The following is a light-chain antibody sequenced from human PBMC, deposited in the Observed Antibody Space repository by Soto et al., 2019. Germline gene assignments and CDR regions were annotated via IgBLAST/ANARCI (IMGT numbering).Light chain of an antibody. J-gene: IGKJ2*01. Sequence: EIVLTQSPATLSVSPGERATLSCRASQSVGTYVAWYQHKPGQAPRLLVYDASNRASDISARFTGSGSGTDFTLPISSLEPADFAIYYCQHRSNWPPYTFGQGTRLEIK. CDR1: QSVGTY. CDR3: QHRSNWPPYT. V-gene: IGKV3-11*01. CDR2: DAS.